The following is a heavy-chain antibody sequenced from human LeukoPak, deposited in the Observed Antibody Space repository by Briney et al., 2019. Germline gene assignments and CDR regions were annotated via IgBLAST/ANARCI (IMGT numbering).Heavy chain of an antibody. CDR1: GYTLTELS. CDR2: FDPEDGET. D-gene: IGHD6-19*01. J-gene: IGHJ6*02. CDR3: ATTRCSGWSPCYYYYGMDV. V-gene: IGHV1-24*01. Sequence: ASVKVSCKVSGYTLTELSMHWVRQAPGKGLEWMGGFDPEDGETIYAQKFQGRVTMTEDTSTDTAYMELSSLRSEDTAVYYCATTRCSGWSPCYYYYGMDVWGQGTTVTVSS.